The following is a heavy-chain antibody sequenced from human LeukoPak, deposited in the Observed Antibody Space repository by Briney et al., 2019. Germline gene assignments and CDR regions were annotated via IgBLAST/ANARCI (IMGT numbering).Heavy chain of an antibody. D-gene: IGHD4-17*01. V-gene: IGHV3-74*01. J-gene: IGHJ4*02. CDR2: INGDGSST. CDR3: ARDIQYTVTPDS. Sequence: GGSLRLSCAASGFAFNTSWMHWVRHAPGKGLVWVSRINGDGSSTSYADSVRGRFTISRDNAKNTLYLQMNSLRAEDTAVYYCARDIQYTVTPDSWGQGTLVTVSS. CDR1: GFAFNTSW.